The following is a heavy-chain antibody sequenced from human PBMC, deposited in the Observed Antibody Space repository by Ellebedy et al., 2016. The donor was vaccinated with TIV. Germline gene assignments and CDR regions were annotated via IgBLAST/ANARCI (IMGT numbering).Heavy chain of an antibody. Sequence: GESLKISCAASGFSFNSYWMSWVRQAPGKGLEWVANINGDGSKKYYVDSVKGRFTISRDNGKNSVYLQMNSLRAEDTALYYCARDGAYGDYSPGYYGMDVWGQGTTVTVSS. V-gene: IGHV3-7*03. CDR1: GFSFNSYW. D-gene: IGHD4-17*01. CDR2: INGDGSKK. CDR3: ARDGAYGDYSPGYYGMDV. J-gene: IGHJ6*02.